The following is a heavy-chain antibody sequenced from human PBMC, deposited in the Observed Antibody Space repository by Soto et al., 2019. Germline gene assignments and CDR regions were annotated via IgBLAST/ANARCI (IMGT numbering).Heavy chain of an antibody. CDR1: GGTFSSYA. CDR2: IIPIFGTA. CDR3: ATTSMIVGVIKGYYDYGMDV. D-gene: IGHD3-22*01. J-gene: IGHJ6*02. Sequence: QVQLVQSGAEVKKPGSSVKVSCKASGGTFSSYAISWVRQAPGQGLEWMGRIIPIFGTANYAQKFQGRVTITADESTSTAYMELSSLRSEDTAVYYCATTSMIVGVIKGYYDYGMDVWGQGTTVTVSS. V-gene: IGHV1-69*01.